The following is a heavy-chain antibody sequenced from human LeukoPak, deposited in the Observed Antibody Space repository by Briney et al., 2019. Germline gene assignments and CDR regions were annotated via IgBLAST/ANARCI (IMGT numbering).Heavy chain of an antibody. V-gene: IGHV3-23*01. D-gene: IGHD4-17*01. Sequence: PGGSLRLSCAASGFTFSSYAMSWVRQAPGKGLEWVSAISAGGGSTYYADSVKGRFTISRDNSKNTLYLQMNSLRAEDTAVYYCAKDKFGSTVTTLDYWGQGTLVTVSS. CDR2: ISAGGGST. J-gene: IGHJ4*02. CDR3: AKDKFGSTVTTLDY. CDR1: GFTFSSYA.